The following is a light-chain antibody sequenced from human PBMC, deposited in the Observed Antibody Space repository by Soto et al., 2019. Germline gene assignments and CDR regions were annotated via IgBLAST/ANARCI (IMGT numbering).Light chain of an antibody. J-gene: IGLJ1*01. CDR3: TSFTSTSSLYV. Sequence: QSALTQPASVSGSPGQSITISCTGTSSDTAGYNYISWYQQLPGKAPKLMIYEVTIRPSGISNRFSGSKSGNTASLTISGLQAEDEADYFCTSFTSTSSLYVFGTGTKLTVL. V-gene: IGLV2-14*01. CDR2: EVT. CDR1: SSDTAGYNY.